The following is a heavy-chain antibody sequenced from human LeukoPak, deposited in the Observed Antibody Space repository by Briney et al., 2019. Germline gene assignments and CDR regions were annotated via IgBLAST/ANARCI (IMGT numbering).Heavy chain of an antibody. V-gene: IGHV4-59*01. D-gene: IGHD6-13*01. J-gene: IGHJ1*01. CDR1: GGSISSYY. CDR3: ARDGAAAGEYFQH. CDR2: IYYSGST. Sequence: SETLSLTCTVSGGSISSYYWSWIRQPPGKGLEWIGYIYYSGSTYYNPSLKSRVTISVDTSKNQFSLKLSSVTAADTAVYYCARDGAAAGEYFQHWGQGTLVTVSS.